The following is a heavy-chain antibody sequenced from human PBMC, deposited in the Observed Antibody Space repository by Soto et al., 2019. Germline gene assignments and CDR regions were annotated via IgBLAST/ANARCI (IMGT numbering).Heavy chain of an antibody. D-gene: IGHD6-19*01. CDR3: AKDNAYLAVAGNFDY. CDR1: GFTFSNYA. V-gene: IGHV3-23*01. CDR2: VSGSGSST. Sequence: EVQLLESGGGLAQPGGSLRLSCAASGFTFSNYAMSWVRQTPGKGLEWVSAVSGSGSSTYNADTVKGRFTISRDNSKNTLYLQMNGLRAEDTAVYYCAKDNAYLAVAGNFDYWGQGTLVTVSS. J-gene: IGHJ4*02.